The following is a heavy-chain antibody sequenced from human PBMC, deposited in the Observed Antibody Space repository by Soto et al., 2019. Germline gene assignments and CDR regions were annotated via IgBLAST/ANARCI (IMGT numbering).Heavy chain of an antibody. D-gene: IGHD5-12*01. CDR1: GFLFSNYS. CDR3: VREGRGSFDF. V-gene: IGHV3-23*01. CDR2: IGGRGNSA. J-gene: IGHJ3*01. Sequence: GFLRPFRAALGFLFSNYSIDLGRQAPGKGLEWVSVIGGRGNSAYYADSVQGRFTISRDNSKNTLSLQMSSLTADDTAIYYCVREGRGSFDFWGRGTMVTVSS.